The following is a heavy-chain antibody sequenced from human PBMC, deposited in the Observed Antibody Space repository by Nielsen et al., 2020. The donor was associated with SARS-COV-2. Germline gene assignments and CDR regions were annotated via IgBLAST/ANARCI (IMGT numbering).Heavy chain of an antibody. J-gene: IGHJ2*01. CDR2: IYYSGST. CDR3: ARDLLDYGDQGPNWYFDL. CDR1: GGSISSGDYY. D-gene: IGHD4-17*01. V-gene: IGHV4-61*08. Sequence: GSLRLSCTVSGGSISSGDYYWSWIRQPPGKGLEWIGYIYYSGSTNYNPSLKSRVTISVDTSKNQFSLKLSSVTAADTAVYYCARDLLDYGDQGPNWYFDLWGRGTLVTVSS.